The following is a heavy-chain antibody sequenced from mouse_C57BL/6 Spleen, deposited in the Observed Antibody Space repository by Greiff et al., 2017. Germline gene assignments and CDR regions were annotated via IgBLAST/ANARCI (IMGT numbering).Heavy chain of an antibody. Sequence: EVQLQQSGPELVKPGASVTISCKASGYSFTGYYMNWVKQSPEKSLEWIGEINPSTGGTTYNQKFKAKATLTVDKSSSTAYMQLKSLTSEDSAVYYCASRYDYDGFAYWGQGTLVTVSA. V-gene: IGHV1-42*01. CDR2: INPSTGGT. J-gene: IGHJ3*01. CDR3: ASRYDYDGFAY. CDR1: GYSFTGYY. D-gene: IGHD2-4*01.